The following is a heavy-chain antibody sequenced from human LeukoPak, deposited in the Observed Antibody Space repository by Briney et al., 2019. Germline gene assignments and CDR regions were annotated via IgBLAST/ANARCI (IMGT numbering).Heavy chain of an antibody. V-gene: IGHV3-33*01. Sequence: TLRLSCAVSGFTLSSFGTHCVRHAPGKGLGRGSVIWYDGNNKYYADSVKGRFTISRHNSKNTLYLQMNSLRAEDTAVYYCARDPYSSSFVDYWGQGTLVTVSS. CDR3: ARDPYSSSFVDY. D-gene: IGHD6-13*01. CDR2: IWYDGNNK. J-gene: IGHJ4*02. CDR1: GFTLSSFG.